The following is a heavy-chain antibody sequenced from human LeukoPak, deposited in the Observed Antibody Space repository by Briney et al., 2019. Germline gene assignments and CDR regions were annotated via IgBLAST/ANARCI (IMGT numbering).Heavy chain of an antibody. J-gene: IGHJ6*03. CDR3: AKDWAHSSGWYNYYYYYMDV. V-gene: IGHV3-23*01. CDR2: ISGSGGST. D-gene: IGHD6-19*01. CDR1: GFTFSSYA. Sequence: GGSLRLSCAASGFTFSSYAMSWVRQAPGKGLEWVSAISGSGGSTYYADSVKGRFTISRDNSKNTLYLQMNSLRAEDTAVYYCAKDWAHSSGWYNYYYYYMDVWGKGTTVTVSS.